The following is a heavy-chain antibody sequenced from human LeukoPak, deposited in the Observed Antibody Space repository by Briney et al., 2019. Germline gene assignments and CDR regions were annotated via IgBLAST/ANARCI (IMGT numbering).Heavy chain of an antibody. CDR3: AKDRDPFIIGTRPIDY. J-gene: IGHJ4*02. D-gene: IGHD1-7*01. Sequence: GGSLRLPCAASGFTFSSYAMSWVRQAPGKGLEWVAVISYDGSNKYYADSVKGRFTISRDNSKNTLYLQMNSLRAEDTAVYYCAKDRDPFIIGTRPIDYWGQGTLVTVSS. CDR2: ISYDGSNK. V-gene: IGHV3-30*18. CDR1: GFTFSSYA.